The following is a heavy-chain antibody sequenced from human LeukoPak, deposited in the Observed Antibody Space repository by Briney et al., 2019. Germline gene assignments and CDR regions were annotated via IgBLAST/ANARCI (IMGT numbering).Heavy chain of an antibody. CDR1: GGSISSNNYY. J-gene: IGHJ5*02. CDR2: IYYSGNT. CDR3: ARLSLLLWFGELRYNWFDP. V-gene: IGHV4-39*01. Sequence: SETLSLTCSVSGGSISSNNYYWGWIRQPPGKGLEWIGSIYYSGNTYYSPSLKSRVTISVDTSKNQFSLKLSSVTAADTAVYYCARLSLLLWFGELRYNWFDPWGQGTLVTVSS. D-gene: IGHD3-10*01.